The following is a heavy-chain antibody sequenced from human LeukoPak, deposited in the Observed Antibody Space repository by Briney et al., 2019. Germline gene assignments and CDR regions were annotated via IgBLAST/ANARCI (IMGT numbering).Heavy chain of an antibody. Sequence: GGSLRLSCAASGFTFSSYSMNWVRQAPGKGLEWVSSISSSSSYIYYADSVKGRFTISRDNSKNTLYLQMNSLRAEDTAVYYCAKDLLVDTAMVSLFDYWGQGALVTVSS. D-gene: IGHD5-18*01. CDR2: ISSSSSYI. CDR1: GFTFSSYS. V-gene: IGHV3-21*04. J-gene: IGHJ4*02. CDR3: AKDLLVDTAMVSLFDY.